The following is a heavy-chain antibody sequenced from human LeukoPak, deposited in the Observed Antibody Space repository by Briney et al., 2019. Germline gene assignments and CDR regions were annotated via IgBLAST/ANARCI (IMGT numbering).Heavy chain of an antibody. V-gene: IGHV1-69*05. J-gene: IGHJ4*02. Sequence: SVKVSCKASGGTFSSYAISWVRQAPGQGLEWMGGIIPIFGTANYAQKLQGRVTMTTDTSTSTAYMELRSLRSDDTAVYYCATEYYDILTGYPHYFDYWGQGTLATVSS. CDR3: ATEYYDILTGYPHYFDY. CDR1: GGTFSSYA. D-gene: IGHD3-9*01. CDR2: IIPIFGTA.